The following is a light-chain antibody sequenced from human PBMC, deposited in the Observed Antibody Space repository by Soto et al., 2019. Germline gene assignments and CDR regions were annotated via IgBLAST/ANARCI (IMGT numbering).Light chain of an antibody. J-gene: IGKJ5*01. CDR1: QSFSGW. Sequence: DIQMTQSPSTLSASVGDRVTITCRASQSFSGWLAWYQQKPGKAPKLLIFDGFSLKSGVPSRFSGSGSGTDFTLTITTLQPEDVGIYYCQQCHATPLTFGQGTRLEIK. V-gene: IGKV1-5*01. CDR2: DGF. CDR3: QQCHATPLT.